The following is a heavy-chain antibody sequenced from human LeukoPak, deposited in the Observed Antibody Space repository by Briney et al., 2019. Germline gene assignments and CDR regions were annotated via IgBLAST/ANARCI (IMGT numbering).Heavy chain of an antibody. V-gene: IGHV1-2*02. CDR3: ARARYDYGGNSMGNYYYYMDV. CDR2: INPNSGGT. D-gene: IGHD4-23*01. J-gene: IGHJ6*03. CDR1: GYTFTGYY. Sequence: GASVKVSCKASGYTFTGYYMHWVRQAPGQGLEWMGWINPNSGGTNYAQKFQGRVTMTRDTSTSTVYMELSSLRSEDTAVYYCARARYDYGGNSMGNYYYYMDVWGKGTTVTVSS.